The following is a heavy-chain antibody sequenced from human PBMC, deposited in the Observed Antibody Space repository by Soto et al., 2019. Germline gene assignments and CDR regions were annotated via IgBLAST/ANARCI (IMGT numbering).Heavy chain of an antibody. V-gene: IGHV1-3*01. Sequence: QVQLVQSGAEVKKPGASVKVSCKASGYTFTSYAMHWVRQAPGQRLEWMGWINAGNGNTKYSQKFQGRVTITRDTSASTAYVELSSLRSEDTAVYYCARDYGGKGEYYFDYWGQGTLVTVSS. CDR1: GYTFTSYA. J-gene: IGHJ4*02. CDR2: INAGNGNT. CDR3: ARDYGGKGEYYFDY. D-gene: IGHD4-17*01.